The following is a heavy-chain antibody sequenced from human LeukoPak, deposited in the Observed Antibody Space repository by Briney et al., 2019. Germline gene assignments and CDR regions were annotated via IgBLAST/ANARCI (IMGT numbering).Heavy chain of an antibody. CDR3: ARYCGGDCYGMDV. CDR1: GFTFSSYG. Sequence: GGSVRLSCAASGFTFSSYGMLWVRQAPGKGLEWVAVISYDGSNKYYAASVKGRFTISRDNSKNTLYLQMNSLRGEDTAVYYCARYCGGDCYGMDVWGQGTAVTVSS. D-gene: IGHD2-21*02. J-gene: IGHJ6*02. CDR2: ISYDGSNK. V-gene: IGHV3-30*03.